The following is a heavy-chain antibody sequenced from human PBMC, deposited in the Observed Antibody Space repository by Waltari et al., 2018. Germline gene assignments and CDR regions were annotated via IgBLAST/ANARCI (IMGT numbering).Heavy chain of an antibody. CDR3: ATVGGYSGYDQEDFDY. Sequence: QVQLVQSGSELKKPGASVKGSCKASGYTFPRYAMNWVRHAPEQGLEWMGWINTNTGNPTYAQGFTGRFVFSLDTSVSTAYLQISSLKAEDTAVYYCATVGGYSGYDQEDFDYWGQGTLVTVSS. CDR1: GYTFPRYA. D-gene: IGHD5-12*01. J-gene: IGHJ4*02. CDR2: INTNTGNP. V-gene: IGHV7-4-1*02.